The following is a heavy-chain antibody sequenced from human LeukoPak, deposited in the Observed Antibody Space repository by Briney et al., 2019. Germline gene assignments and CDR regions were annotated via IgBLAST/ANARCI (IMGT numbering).Heavy chain of an antibody. Sequence: SETLSPTCAVYGGSFSGYYWSWIRQPPGKGLEWIGEINHSGSTNYNSSLKSRVTISVDTSKNQFSLKLSSVTAADTAVYYCARAGLGHCSSTSCYRHNWFDPWGQGTLVTVSS. D-gene: IGHD2-2*02. J-gene: IGHJ5*02. V-gene: IGHV4-34*01. CDR1: GGSFSGYY. CDR2: INHSGST. CDR3: ARAGLGHCSSTSCYRHNWFDP.